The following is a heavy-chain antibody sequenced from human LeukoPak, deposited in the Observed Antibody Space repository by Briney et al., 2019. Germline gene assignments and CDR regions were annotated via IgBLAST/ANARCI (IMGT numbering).Heavy chain of an antibody. CDR3: ARLAKCDGDCYSFDS. V-gene: IGHV4-59*11. D-gene: IGHD2-21*02. J-gene: IGHJ4*02. CDR1: GDSISGHP. CDR2: IDYNGYT. Sequence: SETLSLTCAVSGDSISGHPWSWIRQPPGKGLDYIGFIDYNGYTNYNPSLKSRVTISADTSKNQLSLNLTSVTSADAAVYYCARLAKCDGDCYSFDSWGQGILVAVSS.